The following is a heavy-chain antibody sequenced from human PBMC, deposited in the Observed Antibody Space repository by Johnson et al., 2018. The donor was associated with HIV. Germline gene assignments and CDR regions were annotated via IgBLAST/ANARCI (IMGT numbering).Heavy chain of an antibody. V-gene: IGHV3-15*05. J-gene: IGHJ3*02. Sequence: VQLVESGGGLVKPGGSLRLSCAASGFTFSNAWMSWVRQAPGKGLEWVGRIKSKTDGGTTDYAAPVKGRFTISRDNVKNSLYLQMNSLRAEDTAVYYCARAVGAGGIWGQGTMVTVSS. D-gene: IGHD1-26*01. CDR3: ARAVGAGGI. CDR2: IKSKTDGGTT. CDR1: GFTFSNAW.